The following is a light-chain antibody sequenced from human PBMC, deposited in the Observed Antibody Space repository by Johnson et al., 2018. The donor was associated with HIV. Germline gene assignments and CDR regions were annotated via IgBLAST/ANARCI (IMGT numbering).Light chain of an antibody. CDR3: GTWDTSLLYV. Sequence: QAVLTQPPSVSAAPGQKVTISCSGSSSNIGNNYVSWYQQVPGTAPKLIIYDNNRRPSGIPDRFSGSKSGSSATLGITGLQTGDEADYYCGTWDTSLLYVFGTGTKVTVL. CDR1: SSNIGNNY. J-gene: IGLJ1*01. CDR2: DNN. V-gene: IGLV1-51*01.